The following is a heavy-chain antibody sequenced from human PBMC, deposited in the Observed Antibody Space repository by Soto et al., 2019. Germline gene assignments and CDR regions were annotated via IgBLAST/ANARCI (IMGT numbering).Heavy chain of an antibody. Sequence: ASVKVSCKASGYSFTNYGIRWVRQAPGQGLEWMGWISGKTAKTNYAQNLQGRVTITTDTSTSTAYMELRSLTSDDTAVYYCARDPNEIIRVGMEGWGQGTTVIVSS. CDR1: GYSFTNYG. J-gene: IGHJ6*02. CDR2: ISGKTAKT. V-gene: IGHV1-18*04. CDR3: ARDPNEIIRVGMEG. D-gene: IGHD2-8*01.